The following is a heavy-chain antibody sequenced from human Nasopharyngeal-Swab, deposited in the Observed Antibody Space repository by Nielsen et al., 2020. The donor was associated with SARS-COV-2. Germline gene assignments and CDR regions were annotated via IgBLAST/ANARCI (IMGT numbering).Heavy chain of an antibody. CDR1: GFIVSSSY. V-gene: IGHV3-53*04. D-gene: IGHD4-17*01. J-gene: IGHJ4*02. Sequence: GESLKISCAASGFIVSSSYMSWVRQAPGKGLKWVSVIYTDGRTFYADSVKGRFTISRLNFENTLYLQMDSLRVEDTAVYYCARDKYGGPTVDWGQGTLVTVSS. CDR2: IYTDGRT. CDR3: ARDKYGGPTVD.